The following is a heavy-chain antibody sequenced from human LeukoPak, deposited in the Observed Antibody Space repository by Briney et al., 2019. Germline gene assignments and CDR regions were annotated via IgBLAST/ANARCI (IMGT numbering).Heavy chain of an antibody. D-gene: IGHD5-24*01. CDR3: ARATPRYFDY. Sequence: PGGSLRLSCAASGFTFSSYAMIWARQAPGKGLEWVSTISGSGGSTYYADSVKGRFTISRDNSKNTLYLQMNSLRAEDTAVYYCARATPRYFDYWGQGTLVTVSS. V-gene: IGHV3-23*01. CDR1: GFTFSSYA. CDR2: ISGSGGST. J-gene: IGHJ4*02.